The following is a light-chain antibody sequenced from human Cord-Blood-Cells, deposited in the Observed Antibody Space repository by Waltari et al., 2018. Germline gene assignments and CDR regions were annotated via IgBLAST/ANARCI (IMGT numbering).Light chain of an antibody. Sequence: QSALTPPPSASGSPGQSVTISCTGTSSDVGGYNYVTWYQQHPGKAPKLIVYEDRKRPSGDPDRFSGHKSGNTAALTVTGLHADDEAGCYCSSYACRNNLVFGGGTKLTVL. CDR2: EDR. J-gene: IGLJ2*01. CDR3: SSYACRNNLV. V-gene: IGLV2-8*01. CDR1: SSDVGGYNY.